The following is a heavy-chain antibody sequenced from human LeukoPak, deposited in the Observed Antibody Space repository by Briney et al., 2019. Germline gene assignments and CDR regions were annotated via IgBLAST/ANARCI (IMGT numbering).Heavy chain of an antibody. CDR1: GYSFTTYW. J-gene: IGHJ3*01. CDR3: ARQGGSGTFGAFNV. CDR2: IYPGDSDI. Sequence: GESLKISCQGSGYSFTTYWIGWMRQMPGKGLEWMGIIYPGDSDIRYSPSFQGLVTISADKSISTAYLQWSSLEASDTAKYYCARQGGSGTFGAFNVWGQGTMVTVSS. V-gene: IGHV5-51*01. D-gene: IGHD3-10*01.